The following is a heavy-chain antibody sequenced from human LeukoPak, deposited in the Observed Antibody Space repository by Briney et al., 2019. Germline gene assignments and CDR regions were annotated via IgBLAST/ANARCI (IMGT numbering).Heavy chain of an antibody. CDR1: GYTFTDYY. Sequence: ASVKVSCKVSGYTFTDYYMHWVQQAPGKGLEWMGLVDPEDGETIYAEKFQGRVTITADTSTDTAYMELSSLRSEDTAVYYCATYYYDSGGYPDFDYWGQGTLVTVSS. V-gene: IGHV1-69-2*01. CDR3: ATYYYDSGGYPDFDY. CDR2: VDPEDGET. D-gene: IGHD3-22*01. J-gene: IGHJ4*02.